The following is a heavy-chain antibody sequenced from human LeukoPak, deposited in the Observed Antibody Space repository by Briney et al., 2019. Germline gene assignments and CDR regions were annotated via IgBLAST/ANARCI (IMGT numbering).Heavy chain of an antibody. V-gene: IGHV1-46*01. D-gene: IGHD6-19*01. Sequence: GASVKVSCKASGYTFTSYYMHWVRQAPGQGLEWMGIINPSGGSTSYAQKFQGRVTMTRDTSTSTVYVELSGLRSEDTAVYYCARERAVLDAFDIWGQGTMVTVSS. J-gene: IGHJ3*02. CDR1: GYTFTSYY. CDR2: INPSGGST. CDR3: ARERAVLDAFDI.